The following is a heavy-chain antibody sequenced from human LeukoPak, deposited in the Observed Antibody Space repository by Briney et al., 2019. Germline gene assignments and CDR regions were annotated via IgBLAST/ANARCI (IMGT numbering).Heavy chain of an antibody. CDR2: INHSGST. D-gene: IGHD1-14*01. Sequence: PSETLSLTCAVYGGSFSGYYWSWIRQPPGKGLEWIGEINHSGSTNYNPSLKSRVTISVDTSKNQFSLKLSSVTAADTAVYYCARSRNQVKFDYWGQGTLVTVSS. CDR1: GGSFSGYY. V-gene: IGHV4-34*01. J-gene: IGHJ4*02. CDR3: ARSRNQVKFDY.